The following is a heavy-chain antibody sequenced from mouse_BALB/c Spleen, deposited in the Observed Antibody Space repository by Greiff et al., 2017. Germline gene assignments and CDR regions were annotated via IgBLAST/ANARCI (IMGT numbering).Heavy chain of an antibody. J-gene: IGHJ4*01. D-gene: IGHD1-1*02. Sequence: VQLQQSGAELVRPGTSVKVSCKASGYAFTNYLIEWVKQRPGQGLEWIGVINPGSGGTNYNEKFKGKATLTADKSSSTAYMQLSSLTSDDSAVYFCARCGKDAMDYWGQGTSVTVSS. CDR3: ARCGKDAMDY. V-gene: IGHV1-54*01. CDR2: INPGSGGT. CDR1: GYAFTNYL.